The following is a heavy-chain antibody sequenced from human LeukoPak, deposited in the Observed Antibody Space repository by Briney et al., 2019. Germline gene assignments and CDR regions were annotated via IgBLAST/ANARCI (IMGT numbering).Heavy chain of an antibody. CDR3: ARVGGSGSYYYFDY. D-gene: IGHD3-10*01. CDR2: INPNSGGT. CDR1: GYTFTGYY. V-gene: IGHV1-2*02. J-gene: IGHJ4*02. Sequence: ASVKVSCKASGYTFTGYYMHWVRQAPGQGLEWMGWINPNSGGTNYAQKFQGRVTMTRDTSTSTVYMELSSLRSEDTAVYYCARVGGSGSYYYFDYWGQGTLVTVSS.